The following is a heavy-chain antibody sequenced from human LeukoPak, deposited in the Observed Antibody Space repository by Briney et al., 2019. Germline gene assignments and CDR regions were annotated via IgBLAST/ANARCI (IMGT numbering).Heavy chain of an antibody. CDR2: INHSGST. V-gene: IGHV4-34*01. D-gene: IGHD3-10*01. CDR3: ARGAAIWFGAKGSFDP. Sequence: SETLSLTCAVYGGSFSGYYWSWIRQPPGKGLEWIGEINHSGSTNYNPSLTSRVTISVDTSKNQFSLKLSSVTAADTAVYYCARGAAIWFGAKGSFDPWGQGTLVTVSS. CDR1: GGSFSGYY. J-gene: IGHJ5*02.